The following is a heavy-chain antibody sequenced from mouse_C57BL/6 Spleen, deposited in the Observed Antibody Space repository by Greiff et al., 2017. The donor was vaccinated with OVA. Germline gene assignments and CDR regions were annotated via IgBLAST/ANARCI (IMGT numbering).Heavy chain of an antibody. V-gene: IGHV14-2*01. D-gene: IGHD1-1*01. CDR3: APYYCGSSYGYFDV. J-gene: IGHJ1*03. CDR2: IDPEDGET. CDR1: GFNIKDYY. Sequence: EVKLVESGAELVKPGASVKLSCTASGFNIKDYYMHWVKQRPEQGLEWIGRIDPEDGETKYAPKFQGKATITADTSSNTAYLQLSSLTSEDTAVYYCAPYYCGSSYGYFDVWGTGTTVTVSS.